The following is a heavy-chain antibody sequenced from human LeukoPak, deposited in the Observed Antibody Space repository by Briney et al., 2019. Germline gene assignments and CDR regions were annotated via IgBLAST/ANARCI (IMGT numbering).Heavy chain of an antibody. D-gene: IGHD4-17*01. CDR3: ARRRDGLYGDYADDYYYYGMDV. CDR1: GGSISSYY. J-gene: IGHJ6*02. V-gene: IGHV4-59*08. Sequence: SETLSLTCTVSGGSISSYYWSWIRQPPGKGLEWIGYIYYSGSTNYNPSLKSRVTISVDTSKNQFSLKLSSVTAADTAVYYCARRRDGLYGDYADDYYYYGMDVCGQGTTVTVSS. CDR2: IYYSGST.